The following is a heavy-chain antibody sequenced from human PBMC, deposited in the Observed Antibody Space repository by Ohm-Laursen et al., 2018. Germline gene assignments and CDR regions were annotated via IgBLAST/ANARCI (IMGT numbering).Heavy chain of an antibody. J-gene: IGHJ4*02. CDR1: GYTFTTHY. CDR2: INPSGGST. Sequence: ASVKVSCKASGYTFTTHYIHWVRQAPGQGLEWMGIINPSGGSTKYAQKFQGRVTMTRDTSTSTVYMELSSLRSEDAAVYYCARDLGLVGTNWGYYFNYWGQGTLVTVSS. D-gene: IGHD7-27*01. V-gene: IGHV1-46*01. CDR3: ARDLGLVGTNWGYYFNY.